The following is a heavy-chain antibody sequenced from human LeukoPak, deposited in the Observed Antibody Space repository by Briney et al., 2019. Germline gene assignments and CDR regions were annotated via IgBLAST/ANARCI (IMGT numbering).Heavy chain of an antibody. D-gene: IGHD6-19*01. Sequence: ASVKVSCKASGYTFTSYGISWVRQAPGQGLEWMGWISAYNGNTNYAQKLQGRVTMTTDTSTSTAYMELRSLRSDDTAVYYCARLHSSGWYRFNAFDIWGQGTMVTVSS. CDR2: ISAYNGNT. CDR1: GYTFTSYG. V-gene: IGHV1-18*01. J-gene: IGHJ3*02. CDR3: ARLHSSGWYRFNAFDI.